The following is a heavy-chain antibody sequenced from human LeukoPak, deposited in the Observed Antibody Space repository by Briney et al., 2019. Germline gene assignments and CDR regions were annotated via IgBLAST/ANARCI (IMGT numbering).Heavy chain of an antibody. CDR3: VRDQGDRTGSL. CDR2: MNQYGRQT. Sequence: GGSLRLSCVASGFNLGDFWVNWLRQAPGKGLEWVANMNQYGRQTTYLDSMKGRFTISRDNARNSVYLQMDSLRDEDTSLYYCVRDQGDRTGSLWGQGTLVTVST. J-gene: IGHJ4*02. CDR1: GFNLGDFW. D-gene: IGHD2-15*01. V-gene: IGHV3-7*01.